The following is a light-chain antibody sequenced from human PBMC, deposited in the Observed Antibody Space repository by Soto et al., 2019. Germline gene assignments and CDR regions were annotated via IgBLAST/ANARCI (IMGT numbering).Light chain of an antibody. CDR1: QSVSSY. J-gene: IGKJ1*01. CDR3: QQYGASRT. V-gene: IGKV3-11*01. CDR2: DAS. Sequence: EIVLTQSPATLSLSPGERATLSCRASQSVSSYLAWYQQKPGQAPRLLIYDASNRATGIPARFRGSGSGTDFTLTITRLEPEDFAVYYCQQYGASRTFGQGTKVDIK.